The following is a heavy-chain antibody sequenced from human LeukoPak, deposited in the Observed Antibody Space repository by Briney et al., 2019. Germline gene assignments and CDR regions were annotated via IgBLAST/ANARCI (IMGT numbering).Heavy chain of an antibody. CDR3: ARVSLQLVGGVDY. V-gene: IGHV3-66*02. D-gene: IGHD6-13*01. CDR1: GFTVSSNY. J-gene: IGHJ4*02. CDR2: IYSGGST. Sequence: GGSLRLSCAASGFTVSSNYMSWVRQAPGKGLEWVSVIYSGGSTYYADSVKGRFTISRDNSKNTLYLQMNSLRAEDTAVYYCARVSLQLVGGVDYWGQGTLVTVSS.